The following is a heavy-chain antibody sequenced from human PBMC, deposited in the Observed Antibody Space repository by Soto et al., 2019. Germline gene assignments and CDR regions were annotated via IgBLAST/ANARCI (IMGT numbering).Heavy chain of an antibody. D-gene: IGHD3-16*01. CDR2: IIPTFQTP. J-gene: IGHJ6*02. V-gene: IGHV1-69*01. CDR1: GDTFGTSA. CDR3: ARGIKDLGPQRGVRDYYSGMDV. Sequence: QVQLVQSGAEMKKAGSSVKVSCKASGDTFGTSAFSWVRRAPGQGLEWMGGIIPTFQTPNYAQKFRDRVTITADASTSTTYMPLNSLRSEDSAIYFCARGIKDLGPQRGVRDYYSGMDVWGQGTTVTVFS.